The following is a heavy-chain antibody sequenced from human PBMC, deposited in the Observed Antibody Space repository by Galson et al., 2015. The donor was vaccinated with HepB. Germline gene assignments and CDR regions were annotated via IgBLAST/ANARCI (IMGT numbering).Heavy chain of an antibody. CDR2: TFYRSKWYF. V-gene: IGHV6-1*01. D-gene: IGHD5-18*01. J-gene: IGHJ4*02. Sequence: CAISGDSVSSNSTAWNWSRQSPSRGLEWLGRTFYRSKWYFDYAVSVKSRMTINPDTSKNQLSLQLNSVTPGDTAVYYCAREVDTGTPLYFDYWGQGTLVTVSS. CDR3: AREVDTGTPLYFDY. CDR1: GDSVSSNSTA.